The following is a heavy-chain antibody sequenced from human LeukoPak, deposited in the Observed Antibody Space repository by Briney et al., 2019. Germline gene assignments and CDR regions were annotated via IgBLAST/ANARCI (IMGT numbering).Heavy chain of an antibody. J-gene: IGHJ1*01. D-gene: IGHD3-22*01. CDR2: IYLSGST. V-gene: IGHV4-59*08. Sequence: SETLSLTCTVSGGSISSYYWSWIRQPPGKGLEWIGYIYLSGSTNYNPSLKSRVTISVDTSKNQFSLKLSSVTAADTAVYYCARSLEYYDSSGYYPTTEFFQHWGQGTLVTVSS. CDR3: ARSLEYYDSSGYYPTTEFFQH. CDR1: GGSISSYY.